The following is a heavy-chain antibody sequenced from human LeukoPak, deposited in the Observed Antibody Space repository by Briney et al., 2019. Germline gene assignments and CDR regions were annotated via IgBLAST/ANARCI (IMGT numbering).Heavy chain of an antibody. V-gene: IGHV3-7*01. Sequence: GGSLRLSCEASKFIFSNYWMSWVRQAPGKGLEWVAYIKKTGSETYYVDSVKGRFTITRDNARNSVFLQMNSLRAEDTAVYYCAREDGYCSGGNCYSYFDSWGQGTLVTVSS. CDR1: KFIFSNYW. CDR3: AREDGYCSGGNCYSYFDS. CDR2: IKKTGSET. J-gene: IGHJ4*02. D-gene: IGHD2-15*01.